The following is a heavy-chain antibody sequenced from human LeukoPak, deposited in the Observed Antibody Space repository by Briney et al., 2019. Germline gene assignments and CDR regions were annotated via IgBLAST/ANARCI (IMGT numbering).Heavy chain of an antibody. Sequence: ASVKVSCKASGGTFSSYAISWVRQAPGKGLGWMGGIIPIFCTANYTQKFQGRVTITTDESTSTAYMELSSLRSEDTAVHYCARSNDFWSGYYYYYYYMDVWGKGTTVTVSS. J-gene: IGHJ6*03. CDR2: IIPIFCTA. CDR1: GGTFSSYA. V-gene: IGHV1-69*05. D-gene: IGHD3-3*01. CDR3: ARSNDFWSGYYYYYYYMDV.